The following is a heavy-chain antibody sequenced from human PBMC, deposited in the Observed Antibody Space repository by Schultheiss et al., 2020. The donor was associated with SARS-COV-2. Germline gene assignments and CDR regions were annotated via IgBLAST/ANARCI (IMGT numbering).Heavy chain of an antibody. D-gene: IGHD1-7*01. CDR1: GGSISSGGYS. V-gene: IGHV4-30-2*05. CDR3: ARVSRTSWFDP. CDR2: IYYSGST. Sequence: SQTLSLTCAVSGGSISSGGYSWSWIRQPPGKGLEWIGYIYYSGSTYYNPSLKSRVTISVDTSKNQFSLKLSSVTAADTAVYYCARVSRTSWFDPWGQGTLVTVSS. J-gene: IGHJ5*02.